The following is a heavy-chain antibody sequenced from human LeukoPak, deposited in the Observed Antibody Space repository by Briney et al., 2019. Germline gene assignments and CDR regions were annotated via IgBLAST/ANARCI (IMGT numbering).Heavy chain of an antibody. Sequence: SETLSHTCVVSGGSITNNWWSWVRQPPGKGLEWIGEIYHSGSTTYNPCLKSRVTISIDTSKTQFSLKLSSVTAADTAVYYCARNGYYSVDYWGQGTLVTVSS. D-gene: IGHD4-17*01. CDR2: IYHSGST. V-gene: IGHV4-4*02. CDR3: ARNGYYSVDY. CDR1: GGSITNNW. J-gene: IGHJ4*02.